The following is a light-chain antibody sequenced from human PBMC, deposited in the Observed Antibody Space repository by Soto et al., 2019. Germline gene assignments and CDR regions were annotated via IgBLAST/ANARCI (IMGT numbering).Light chain of an antibody. CDR2: WAS. CDR1: QSVLYSSNNKNS. V-gene: IGKV4-1*01. J-gene: IGKJ1*01. CDR3: QQYYTTPRT. Sequence: DIVMTQSPDSLAVSLGERATINCKSSQSVLYSSNNKNSVAWYQQKPGQPPQLLIYWASTRESGVPDRFSGSESGTDFTLTISSLQAEDVAVYYCQQYYTTPRTFGQGTKVDIK.